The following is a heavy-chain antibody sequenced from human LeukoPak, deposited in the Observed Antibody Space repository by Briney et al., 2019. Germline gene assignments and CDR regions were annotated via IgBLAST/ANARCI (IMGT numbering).Heavy chain of an antibody. Sequence: GGSLRLSCAASGFTFSSYAMSWVRQAPGKGLVCVSAISGRGDYTFYADSVKGRFTISRDNSKNTVYLQMNSLRAEDTAVYYCAKNYYGDYLRGWFDPWGQGTLVTVSS. D-gene: IGHD4-17*01. CDR1: GFTFSSYA. CDR2: ISGRGDYT. V-gene: IGHV3-23*01. J-gene: IGHJ5*02. CDR3: AKNYYGDYLRGWFDP.